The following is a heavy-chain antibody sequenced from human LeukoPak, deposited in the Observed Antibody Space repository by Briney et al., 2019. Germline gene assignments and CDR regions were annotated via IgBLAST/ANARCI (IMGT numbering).Heavy chain of an antibody. J-gene: IGHJ4*02. CDR2: IYYNGDT. CDR1: GASITSNGHF. D-gene: IGHD5-12*01. Sequence: SETLSLTCTVTGASITSNGHFWSWIRQPPGKGLEWIGNIYYNGDTYYKPFLKSRVTISVDTSKRQFSLRLNSVTAADTSVYYCARRHIIVAGPDYFDYWGLGTLVTVSS. CDR3: ARRHIIVAGPDYFDY. V-gene: IGHV4-39*01.